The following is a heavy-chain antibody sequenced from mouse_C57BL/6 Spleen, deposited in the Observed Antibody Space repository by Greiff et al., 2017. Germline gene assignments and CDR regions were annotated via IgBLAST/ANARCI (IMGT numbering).Heavy chain of an antibody. CDR1: GYTFTSYW. D-gene: IGHD2-4*01. CDR3: AREELDRGLPLFAY. CDR2: IYPGSGSN. V-gene: IGHV1-55*01. Sequence: QVQLQQPGAELVKPGASVKMSCKASGYTFTSYWITWVKQRPGQGLEWIGDIYPGSGSNNYNEKVKSKATLSLDTSSITAYMQLSSLTSEDSAVYYCAREELDRGLPLFAYWGQGTLVTVSA. J-gene: IGHJ3*01.